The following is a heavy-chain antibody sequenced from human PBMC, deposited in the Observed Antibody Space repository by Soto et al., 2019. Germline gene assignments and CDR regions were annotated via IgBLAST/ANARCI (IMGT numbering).Heavy chain of an antibody. J-gene: IGHJ4*02. V-gene: IGHV4-39*01. D-gene: IGHD2-15*01. Sequence: SETLSLTCTVSGGSISSSSYYWGWIRQPPGKGLEWIGSIYYSGSTYYNPSLKSRVTISVDTSKNQFSLKLSSVTAADTAVYYCARHELRVVVDATPDYFDYWGQGTLVTVSS. CDR2: IYYSGST. CDR1: GGSISSSSYY. CDR3: ARHELRVVVDATPDYFDY.